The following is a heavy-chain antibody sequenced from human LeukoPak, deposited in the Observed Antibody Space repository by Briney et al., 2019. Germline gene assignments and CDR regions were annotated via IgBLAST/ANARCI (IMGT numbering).Heavy chain of an antibody. J-gene: IGHJ4*02. V-gene: IGHV3-30*02. CDR3: ANHSPTQRYFDY. D-gene: IGHD6-25*01. CDR1: GFTFSSYG. CDR2: IRYDGSNK. Sequence: GGSLRLSCAASGFTFSSYGMHWVRQAPGKGLEWVAFIRYDGSNKYYADSVKGRFTISRDNSKNTLYLQMNYLRAVDTAVYYCANHSPTQRYFDYWGLGTLVTVSS.